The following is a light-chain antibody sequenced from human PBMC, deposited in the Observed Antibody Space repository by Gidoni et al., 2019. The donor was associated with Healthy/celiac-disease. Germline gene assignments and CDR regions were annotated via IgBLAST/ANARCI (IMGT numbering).Light chain of an antibody. Sequence: EIVLTQSPATLSFYPGERATLSCRASQSVSSYLAWYQQKPGQAPRLLIYDASNRANGIPARFSGSGAGTDFTLTISSLEPEDFAVYYCQQRSNWPPLTFGGGTKVEIK. CDR3: QQRSNWPPLT. J-gene: IGKJ4*01. V-gene: IGKV3-11*01. CDR2: DAS. CDR1: QSVSSY.